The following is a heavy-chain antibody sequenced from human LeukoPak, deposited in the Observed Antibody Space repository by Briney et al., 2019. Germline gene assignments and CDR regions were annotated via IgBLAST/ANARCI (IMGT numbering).Heavy chain of an antibody. J-gene: IGHJ6*02. D-gene: IGHD7-27*01. CDR3: ARAGDILLVSYFHYYGMDV. CDR1: GLNFNTYS. V-gene: IGHV3-21*01. Sequence: GGSLRLSCAVSGLNFNTYSMNWVRQAPGKGPEWVSSISSTSNYIYYAESVKGRFAVSRDNAKNSLYLQMNSLRADDTAVYYCARAGDILLVSYFHYYGMDVWGQGTTVIVSS. CDR2: ISSTSNYI.